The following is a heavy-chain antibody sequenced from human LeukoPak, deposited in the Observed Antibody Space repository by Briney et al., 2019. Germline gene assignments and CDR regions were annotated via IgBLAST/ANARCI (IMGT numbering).Heavy chain of an antibody. V-gene: IGHV3-21*01. CDR1: GFIFSSYS. D-gene: IGHD6-19*01. Sequence: GGSLRLSCAASGFIFSSYSMNWVRQAPGKGLEWVSSISSSSSYIYYADSVKGRFTISRANAKNSLYLQMNSLRAEDTAVYYFPRDFEAVAGLLWFDPWGQGTLVPVSS. CDR3: PRDFEAVAGLLWFDP. J-gene: IGHJ5*02. CDR2: ISSSSSYI.